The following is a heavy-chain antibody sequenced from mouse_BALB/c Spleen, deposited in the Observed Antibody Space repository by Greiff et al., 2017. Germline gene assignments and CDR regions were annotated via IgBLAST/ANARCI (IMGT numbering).Heavy chain of an antibody. V-gene: IGHV1-62-2*01. CDR3: ARHEDGYYFYAMDY. J-gene: IGHJ4*01. CDR1: GYTFTEYI. Sequence: VKLMESGAGLVKPGASVQLSCKASGYTFTEYIIHWVKQRSGQGLEWIGWFYPGSGSIKYNEKFKDKATLTADKSSSTVYMELSRLTSEDSAVYVCARHEDGYYFYAMDYWGQGTSVTVSS. D-gene: IGHD2-3*01. CDR2: FYPGSGSI.